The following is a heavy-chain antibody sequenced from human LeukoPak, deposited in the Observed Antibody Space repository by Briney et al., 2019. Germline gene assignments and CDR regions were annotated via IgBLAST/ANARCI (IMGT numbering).Heavy chain of an antibody. V-gene: IGHV3-23*01. CDR2: ISGSGGST. Sequence: GGSLRLSCAASGFTFSSYAMSWGRQAPGKGLEWVSAISGSGGSTYYAGSVKGRFTISRDNSKNTLYLQMNSLRAEDTAVYYCAKDYVEYDFWSGYYPQFDYWGQGTLVTVSS. CDR3: AKDYVEYDFWSGYYPQFDY. J-gene: IGHJ4*02. D-gene: IGHD3-3*01. CDR1: GFTFSSYA.